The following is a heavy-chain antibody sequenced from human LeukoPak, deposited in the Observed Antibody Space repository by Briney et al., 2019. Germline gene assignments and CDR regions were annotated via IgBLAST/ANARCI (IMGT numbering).Heavy chain of an antibody. D-gene: IGHD3-16*02. V-gene: IGHV1-69*13. J-gene: IGHJ5*02. CDR2: IIPIFGTA. CDR1: GYTFTSYG. CDR3: ARGTYYDYVWGSYRDNWFDP. Sequence: SVKVSCKASGYTFTSYGISWVRQAPGQGLEWMGGIIPIFGTANYAQKFQGRVTITADESTSTAYMELSSLRSEDTAVYYCARGTYYDYVWGSYRDNWFDPWGQGTLVTVSS.